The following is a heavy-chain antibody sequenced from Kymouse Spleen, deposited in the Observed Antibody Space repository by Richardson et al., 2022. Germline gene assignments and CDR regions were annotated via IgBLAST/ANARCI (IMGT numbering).Heavy chain of an antibody. J-gene: IGHJ2*01. CDR3: ARNYDILTGYPYWYFDL. CDR2: IYHSGST. V-gene: IGHV4-4*02. D-gene: IGHD3-9*01. CDR1: GGSISSSNW. Sequence: QVQLQESGPGLVKPSGTLSLTCAVSGGSISSSNWWSWVRQPPGKGLEWIGEIYHSGSTNYNPSLKSRVTISVDKSKNQFSLKLSSVTAADTAVYYCARNYDILTGYPYWYFDLWGRGTLVTVSS.